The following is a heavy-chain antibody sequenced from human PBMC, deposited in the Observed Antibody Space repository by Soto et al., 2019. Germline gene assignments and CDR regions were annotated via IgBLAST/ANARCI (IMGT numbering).Heavy chain of an antibody. CDR3: ARVRDYYDSSGYPLDY. CDR1: GGSYSSYA. V-gene: IGHV1-69*13. Sequence: SVKVSCKASGGSYSSYAISWVRQAPGQGLEWMGGIIPIFGTANYAQRFQGRVTITADESTSTAYMELSSLRSEDTAVYYCARVRDYYDSSGYPLDYWGQGTLVTVSS. J-gene: IGHJ4*02. D-gene: IGHD3-22*01. CDR2: IIPIFGTA.